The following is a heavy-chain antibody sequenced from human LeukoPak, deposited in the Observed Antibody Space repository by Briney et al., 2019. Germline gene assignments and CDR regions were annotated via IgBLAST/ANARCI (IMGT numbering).Heavy chain of an antibody. J-gene: IGHJ3*02. CDR1: GYTFTSYY. D-gene: IGHD2-2*01. CDR2: INPSGGST. Sequence: GASVTVSCKASGYTFTSYYMHWVRQAPGQGLEWMGIINPSGGSTSYAQKFQGRVTMTRDMSTSTVYMELSSLRPEDTAVYYCARDLGTINDAFDIWGQGTMVTVSS. CDR3: ARDLGTINDAFDI. V-gene: IGHV1-46*01.